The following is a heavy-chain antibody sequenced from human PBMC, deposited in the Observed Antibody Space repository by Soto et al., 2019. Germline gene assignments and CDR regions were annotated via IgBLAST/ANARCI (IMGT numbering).Heavy chain of an antibody. D-gene: IGHD1-1*01. CDR2: ISTSGSII. CDR3: ARVSVEADGMDV. CDR1: GFTFSSYE. J-gene: IGHJ6*02. Sequence: PGGSLRLSCAASGFTFSSYEMNWVRQAPGKGLEWVSYISTSGSIIHYADSVKGRSTISRDNAKNSLYLQMNSLRAEDTAVYYCARVSVEADGMDVWGQGTTVTVS. V-gene: IGHV3-48*03.